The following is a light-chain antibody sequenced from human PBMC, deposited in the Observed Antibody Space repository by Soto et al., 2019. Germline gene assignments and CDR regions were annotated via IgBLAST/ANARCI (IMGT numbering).Light chain of an antibody. V-gene: IGKV3-20*01. CDR1: QSVSSSY. Sequence: EIVLTQSPGTLSLSPGERATLSCRASQSVSSSYLAWYQQKPGQAPRLLIYGASSRATGIPDRFSGSGSGTDFTLTISRLEPEDFAVYYWQQYGSSPPLYTFGQGTKVDIK. CDR3: QQYGSSPPLYT. J-gene: IGKJ2*01. CDR2: GAS.